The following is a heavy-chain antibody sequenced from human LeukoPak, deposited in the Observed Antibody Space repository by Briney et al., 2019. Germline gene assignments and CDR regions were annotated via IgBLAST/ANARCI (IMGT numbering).Heavy chain of an antibody. D-gene: IGHD4-17*01. CDR2: VNHSGST. CDR1: GGSFSGYY. Sequence: PSETLSLTCAVYGGSFSGYYWSWIRQPPGKGLEWIGEVNHSGSTNYNPSLKSRVTISVDTSKNQFSLKLSSVTAADTAVYYCARGLRWRVTGDYTRFDYWGQGTLVTVSS. CDR3: ARGLRWRVTGDYTRFDY. J-gene: IGHJ4*02. V-gene: IGHV4-34*01.